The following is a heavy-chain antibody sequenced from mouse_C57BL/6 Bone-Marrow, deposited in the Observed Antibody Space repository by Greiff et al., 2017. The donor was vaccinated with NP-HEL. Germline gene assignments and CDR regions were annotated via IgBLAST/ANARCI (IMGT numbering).Heavy chain of an antibody. CDR1: GFTFTDYY. V-gene: IGHV7-3*01. D-gene: IGHD1-1*01. Sequence: VQLKESGGGLVQPGGSLSLSCAASGFTFTDYYMSWVRQPPGKALEWLGFIRNKANGYTTEYSASVKGRFTISRDNSQSILYLRMNALRAEDSATYYCASSTVVPDWYFDVWGTGTTVTVSS. CDR3: ASSTVVPDWYFDV. CDR2: IRNKANGYTT. J-gene: IGHJ1*03.